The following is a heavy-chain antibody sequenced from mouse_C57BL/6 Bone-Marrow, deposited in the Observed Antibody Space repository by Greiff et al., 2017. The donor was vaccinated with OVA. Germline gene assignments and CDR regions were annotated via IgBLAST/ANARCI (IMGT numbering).Heavy chain of an antibody. CDR1: GYTFTSYW. Sequence: VQLQQSGAELVKPGASVKLSCKASGYTFTSYWMQWVKQRPGQGLEWIGEIDPSDSYTNYNQKFKGKATLTVDTSSSTAYMQLSSLTSEDSAVYYCARRNCMDYWGQGTSVTVSS. V-gene: IGHV1-50*01. D-gene: IGHD4-1*01. CDR2: IDPSDSYT. CDR3: ARRNCMDY. J-gene: IGHJ4*01.